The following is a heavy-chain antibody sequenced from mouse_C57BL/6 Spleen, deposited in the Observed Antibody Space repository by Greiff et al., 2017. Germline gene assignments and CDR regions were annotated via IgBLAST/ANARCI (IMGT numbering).Heavy chain of an antibody. Sequence: VKLVESGAELVRPGTSVKMSCKASGYTFTNYWIGWAKQRPGHGLEWIGDIYPGGGYTNYNEKFKGKATLTADKSSSTAYMQFSSLTSEDSAIYYCARSDSYAMDYWGQGTSVTVSS. CDR2: IYPGGGYT. CDR1: GYTFTNYW. J-gene: IGHJ4*01. CDR3: ARSDSYAMDY. V-gene: IGHV1-63*01.